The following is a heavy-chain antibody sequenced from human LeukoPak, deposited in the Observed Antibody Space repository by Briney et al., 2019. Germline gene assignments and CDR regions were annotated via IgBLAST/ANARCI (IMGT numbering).Heavy chain of an antibody. J-gene: IGHJ5*02. D-gene: IGHD2-15*01. Sequence: GGPLRLSCAASGFTFSGSAMHWVRQASGKGLEWVGRIRSKANSYATAYAASVKGRFTISRDDSKNTAYPQMNSLKTEDTAVYYCTRLDVVVAATRVIRAPWGQGNLVTVSS. CDR1: GFTFSGSA. CDR3: TRLDVVVAATRVIRAP. CDR2: IRSKANSYAT. V-gene: IGHV3-73*01.